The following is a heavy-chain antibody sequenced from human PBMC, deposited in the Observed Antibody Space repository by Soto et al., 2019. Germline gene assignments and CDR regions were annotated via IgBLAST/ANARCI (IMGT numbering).Heavy chain of an antibody. CDR3: ARVKQRVYYYYGMDV. Sequence: SETLSLTCAVSGGSISSSNWWSWVRQPPGKGLEWIGEIYHSGSTNYNPSLKSRVTISVDKSKNQFSLKLSSVTAADTAVYYCARVKQRVYYYYGMDVWGQGTTVTVSS. CDR1: GGSISSSNW. J-gene: IGHJ6*02. CDR2: IYHSGST. D-gene: IGHD6-6*01. V-gene: IGHV4-4*02.